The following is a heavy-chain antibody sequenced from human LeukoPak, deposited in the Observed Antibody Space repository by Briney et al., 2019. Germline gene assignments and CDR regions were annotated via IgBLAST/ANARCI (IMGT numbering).Heavy chain of an antibody. CDR2: VSGSGTYT. Sequence: HPGRSLTLSCAPSGFTFSSYSMAWVRRAPGGGLEWVSAVSGSGTYTPYADSVKGRFTISRDNSGNTLYLQMSSLRAEDTAVYYCARERDRGAEVADHFYHWGQGTLVTVSS. CDR3: ARERDRGAEVADHFYH. CDR1: GFTFSSYS. J-gene: IGHJ4*02. D-gene: IGHD6-19*01. V-gene: IGHV3-23*01.